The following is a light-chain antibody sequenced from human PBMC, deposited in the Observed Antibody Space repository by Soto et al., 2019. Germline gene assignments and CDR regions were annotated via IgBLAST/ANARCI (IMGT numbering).Light chain of an antibody. V-gene: IGKV1-39*01. CDR3: QQSYSIPG. CDR2: AAS. J-gene: IGKJ2*03. CDR1: QSISHN. Sequence: DIQMTQSPSSLSASVGDRVTITCRASQSISHNLNWYQQKPGKAPKLLIFAASSLQSGVPSRFSGSGSGTDFTLTITSLQPEDGATYYCQQSYSIPGFGQGTKLEIK.